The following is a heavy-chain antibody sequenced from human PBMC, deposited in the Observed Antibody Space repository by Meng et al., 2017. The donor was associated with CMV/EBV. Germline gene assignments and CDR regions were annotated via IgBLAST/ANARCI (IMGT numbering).Heavy chain of an antibody. CDR2: IIPIFGTA. CDR3: ARDVRYAAAGLMTFDY. Sequence: SVKVSCKASGGTFSSYAISWVRQAPGQGLEWMGGIIPIFGTANYAQKLQGRVTMTTDTSTSTAYMELRSLRSDDTAVYYGARDVRYAAAGLMTFDYWGQGTLVTVSS. J-gene: IGHJ4*02. D-gene: IGHD6-13*01. CDR1: GGTFSSYA. V-gene: IGHV1-69*05.